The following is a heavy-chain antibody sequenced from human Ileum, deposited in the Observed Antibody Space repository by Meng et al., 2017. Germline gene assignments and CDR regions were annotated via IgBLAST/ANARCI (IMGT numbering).Heavy chain of an antibody. D-gene: IGHD4-17*01. CDR1: GYTFTTSY. V-gene: IGHV1-46*01. Sequence: QVQLVQSGAEVEKPGASVQVSCKASGYTFTTSYAHWVRQAPGQGLEWMGVINAGSGDTGYAQKFQGRLTMTRDTSTSTLYMELSSLRSEDTAVYYCAKDSHGYGDGGHWGQGTLVTVSS. CDR3: AKDSHGYGDGGH. J-gene: IGHJ4*02. CDR2: INAGSGDT.